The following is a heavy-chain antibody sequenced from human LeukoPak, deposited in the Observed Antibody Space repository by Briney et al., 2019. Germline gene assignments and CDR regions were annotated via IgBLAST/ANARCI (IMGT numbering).Heavy chain of an antibody. Sequence: PGGSLRLSCAASGFTFSSYAMSWVRQAPGKGLEWVANIKEDGSHKYYMDSVRGRFTVSRDNAKNSLYLQMNSLRVEDTAVYYCARRPGYSSSWYDPFDYWGQGTLVTVSS. CDR3: ARRPGYSSSWYDPFDY. J-gene: IGHJ4*02. D-gene: IGHD6-13*01. V-gene: IGHV3-7*03. CDR2: IKEDGSHK. CDR1: GFTFSSYA.